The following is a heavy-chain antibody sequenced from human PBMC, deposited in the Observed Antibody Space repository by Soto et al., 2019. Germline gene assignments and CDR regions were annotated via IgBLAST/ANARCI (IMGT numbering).Heavy chain of an antibody. Sequence: SETLSLTCTVPGGFIRSTSYYWAWIRQPPGKGLEWIGSIFFNGSPDYNPSLQSRVTISVDTSKNQFSLRLSSVTAADTAVYFCTRGMTVAASTSWGQGILVTVSA. J-gene: IGHJ5*02. V-gene: IGHV4-39*07. CDR1: GGFIRSTSYY. CDR2: IFFNGSP. CDR3: TRGMTVAASTS. D-gene: IGHD6-19*01.